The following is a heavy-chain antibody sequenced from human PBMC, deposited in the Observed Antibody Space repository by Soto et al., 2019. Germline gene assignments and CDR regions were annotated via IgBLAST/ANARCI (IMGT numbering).Heavy chain of an antibody. D-gene: IGHD3-9*01. Sequence: GGSLRLSCAASGFTFSSYAMSWVRQAPGKGLEWVSGISSSGGSTYYADSVKGRFTISRDNSKNTLFLRMNRPRVEDTAVYYCATSFRYFDNWGQGTRVTVSS. V-gene: IGHV3-23*01. J-gene: IGHJ4*02. CDR1: GFTFSSYA. CDR2: ISSSGGST. CDR3: ATSFRYFDN.